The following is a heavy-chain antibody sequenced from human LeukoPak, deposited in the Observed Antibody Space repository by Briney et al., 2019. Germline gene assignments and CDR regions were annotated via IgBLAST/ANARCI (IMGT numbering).Heavy chain of an antibody. CDR1: GGTFSSHS. V-gene: IGHV1-69*13. D-gene: IGHD3-3*01. Sequence: SVKVSCKASGGTFSSHSFNWVRQAPEQGLEWLGGIIPMSSTTKYAQNFQGRVTITADESTNTAFMELSSLRPEDTAVYYCARPRRYYDSWSGYPPFDYWGQGTLVTVSS. CDR2: IIPMSSTT. J-gene: IGHJ4*02. CDR3: ARPRRYYDSWSGYPPFDY.